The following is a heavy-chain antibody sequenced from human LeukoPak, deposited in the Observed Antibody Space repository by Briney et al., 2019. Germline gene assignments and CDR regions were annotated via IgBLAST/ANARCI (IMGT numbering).Heavy chain of an antibody. CDR2: ISYDGSNK. Sequence: GGSLRLSCAASGFTFSSYGMHWVRQAPGKGPEWVAVISYDGSNKYYADSVKGRFTISRDNSKDTLYLQMNSLRAEDTAVYYCAKVPPSDVGFDYWGQGALVTVSS. J-gene: IGHJ4*02. D-gene: IGHD1-26*01. V-gene: IGHV3-30*18. CDR3: AKVPPSDVGFDY. CDR1: GFTFSSYG.